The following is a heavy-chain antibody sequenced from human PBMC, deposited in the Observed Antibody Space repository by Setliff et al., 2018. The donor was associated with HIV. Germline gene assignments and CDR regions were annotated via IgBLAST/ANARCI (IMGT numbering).Heavy chain of an antibody. D-gene: IGHD1-26*01. V-gene: IGHV4-4*09. J-gene: IGHJ4*02. CDR1: GDSITNYY. Sequence: SETLPLTCIASGDSITNYYWSWIRQPPGKGLEWIGYIHVSGITDYNPSLKGRVTISVDTSRNQFSLKLTSVTSADTAIYYCARESLVGDSGFDYWGQGTLVTVSS. CDR3: ARESLVGDSGFDY. CDR2: IHVSGIT.